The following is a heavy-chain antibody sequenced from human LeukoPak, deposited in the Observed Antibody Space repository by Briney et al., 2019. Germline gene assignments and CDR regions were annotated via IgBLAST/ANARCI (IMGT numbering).Heavy chain of an antibody. CDR3: ARAAGGYSGYFPTNYYYYMDV. J-gene: IGHJ6*03. CDR2: IIPIFGTA. V-gene: IGHV1-69*05. CDR1: GGTFSSYA. Sequence: ASVKVSCKASGGTFSSYAISWVRQAPGQGLEWMGGIIPIFGTANDAQKFQGRVTITTDESTSTAYMELSSLRSEDTAVYYCARAAGGYSGYFPTNYYYYMDVWGKGTTVTVSS. D-gene: IGHD5-12*01.